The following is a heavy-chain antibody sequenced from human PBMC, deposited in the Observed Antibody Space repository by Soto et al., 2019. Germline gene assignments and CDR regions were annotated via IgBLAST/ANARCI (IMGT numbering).Heavy chain of an antibody. D-gene: IGHD6-13*01. CDR2: IYYSGST. V-gene: IGHV4-30-4*01. Sequence: SETLSLTCTVSGGSISSGDYYWSWIRQPPGKGLEWIGYIYYSGSTYYNPSLKSRVTISVDTSKNQFSLKLSSVTAADTAVYYCARRSWSFLGAAAGTWYFDLWGRGTLVTVSS. CDR1: GGSISSGDYY. CDR3: ARRSWSFLGAAAGTWYFDL. J-gene: IGHJ2*01.